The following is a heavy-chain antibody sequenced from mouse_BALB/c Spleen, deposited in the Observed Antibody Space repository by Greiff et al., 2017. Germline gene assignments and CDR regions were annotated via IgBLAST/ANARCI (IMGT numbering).Heavy chain of an antibody. Sequence: VQLKQSGPGLVKPSQSLSLTCSVTGYSITSGYYWNWIRQFPGNKLEWMGYISYDGSNNYNPSLKNRISITRDTSKNQFFLKLNSVTTEDTATYYCAREDDGYYSYAMDYWGQGTSVTVSS. CDR2: ISYDGSN. CDR1: GYSITSGYY. J-gene: IGHJ4*01. CDR3: AREDDGYYSYAMDY. V-gene: IGHV3-6*02. D-gene: IGHD2-3*01.